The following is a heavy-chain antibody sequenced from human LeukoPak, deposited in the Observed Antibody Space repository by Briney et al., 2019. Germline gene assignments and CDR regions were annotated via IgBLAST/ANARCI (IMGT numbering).Heavy chain of an antibody. CDR1: GFGFGAYA. CDR2: IHNDAATT. V-gene: IGHV3-23*03. CDR3: AKGKGGTSFNYCFDY. Sequence: GGSLRLSCAASGFGFGAYAMIWVRQAPGKGLEWVSLIHNDAATTYHADSVRGRFTVSRDNSKNTLYLEMNSLRAEDTAVYYCAKGKGGTSFNYCFDYWGQGTPVSVSS. D-gene: IGHD2/OR15-2a*01. J-gene: IGHJ4*02.